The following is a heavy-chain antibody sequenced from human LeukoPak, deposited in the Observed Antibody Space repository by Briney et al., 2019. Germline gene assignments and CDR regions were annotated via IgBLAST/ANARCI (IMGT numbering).Heavy chain of an antibody. CDR3: AAGRAEGPPEVGASSARDYYYYGMDV. Sequence: SVKVSCKASGFTFTSSAMQWVRQARGQRLEWIGWNVVGSGNTNYAQKFQERVTITRDMLTSTAYMELSSLRSEDTAVYYCAAGRAEGPPEVGASSARDYYYYGMDVWGQGTTATVSS. CDR1: GFTFTSSA. CDR2: NVVGSGNT. D-gene: IGHD1-26*01. V-gene: IGHV1-58*02. J-gene: IGHJ6*02.